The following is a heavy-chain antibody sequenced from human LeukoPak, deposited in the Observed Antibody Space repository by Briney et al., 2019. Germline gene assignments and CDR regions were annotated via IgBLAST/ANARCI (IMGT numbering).Heavy chain of an antibody. Sequence: SETLSLTCTVSGGSISSGSYYWGWIRQPPGKGLEWIGSIYYSGSTYYNPSLKSRVTISVDTSKNQFSLKLSSVTAADTAVYYCARDQAYPLDYWGQGTLVTVSS. CDR3: ARDQAYPLDY. CDR1: GGSISSGSYY. V-gene: IGHV4-39*07. CDR2: IYYSGST. J-gene: IGHJ4*02.